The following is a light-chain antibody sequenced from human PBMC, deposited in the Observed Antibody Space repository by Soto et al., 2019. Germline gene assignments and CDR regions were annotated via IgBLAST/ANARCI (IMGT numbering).Light chain of an antibody. Sequence: QSALNQPASVSGSPGQSVTISCTATSSDVENYKLVSWYQQHPGKAPKLIIYEVTKRPSGVSNRFSGSKSANTASLTISGLQTEDEADYYCCSSVGSYVFGTGTKVTVL. CDR3: CSSVGSYV. CDR1: SSDVENYKL. CDR2: EVT. J-gene: IGLJ1*01. V-gene: IGLV2-23*02.